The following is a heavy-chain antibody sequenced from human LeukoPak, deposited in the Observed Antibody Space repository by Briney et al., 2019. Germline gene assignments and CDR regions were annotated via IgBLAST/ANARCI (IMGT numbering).Heavy chain of an antibody. D-gene: IGHD3-22*01. V-gene: IGHV1-2*04. Sequence: ASVKVSCKASGYTFTGYYMHWVRQAPGQGLEWMGWINPNSGGTNYAQKFQGWVTMTRDTSISTAYMELSRLRSDDTAVYYCARAAMTYYYDREVYDYWGQGTLVTVSS. CDR3: ARAAMTYYYDREVYDY. CDR1: GYTFTGYY. CDR2: INPNSGGT. J-gene: IGHJ4*02.